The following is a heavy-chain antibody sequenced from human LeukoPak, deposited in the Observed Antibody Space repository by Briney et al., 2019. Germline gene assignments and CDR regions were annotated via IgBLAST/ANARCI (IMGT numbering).Heavy chain of an antibody. Sequence: KASETPSLTCTVSGGSISGYYWSWIRQPPGKGLEWIGYIYYSGSAKYNPSLKSRVTISVDTSKNQFSLKLSSVTAADTAVYYCAGDYGGTLDYWGQGTLVTVSS. CDR3: AGDYGGTLDY. D-gene: IGHD4-23*01. J-gene: IGHJ4*02. CDR2: IYYSGSA. CDR1: GGSISGYY. V-gene: IGHV4-59*01.